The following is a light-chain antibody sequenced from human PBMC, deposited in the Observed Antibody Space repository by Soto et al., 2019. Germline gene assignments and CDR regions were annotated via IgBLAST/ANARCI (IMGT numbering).Light chain of an antibody. CDR3: SSYSISSTLGV. CDR1: SSDVGSYNY. J-gene: IGLJ2*01. CDR2: DVS. Sequence: QSVLTQPASVSGSPGQSITISCTGTSSDVGSYNYVSWYQQHPGKAPKLMIYDVSNRPSGVSNRFSGSKSGNTASLTISGLQAEDEADYYCSSYSISSTLGVFGGGTKLT. V-gene: IGLV2-14*01.